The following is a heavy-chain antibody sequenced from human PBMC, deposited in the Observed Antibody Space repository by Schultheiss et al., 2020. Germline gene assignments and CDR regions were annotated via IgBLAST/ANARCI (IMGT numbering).Heavy chain of an antibody. CDR3: ARDYGYVWGSYEGADVCAFDI. D-gene: IGHD3-16*01. CDR1: GGSVSSGRHY. CDR2: IYYTGTT. J-gene: IGHJ4*02. Sequence: SATLSLTCTVSGGSVSSGRHYWSWIRQPPGKGLEWIGHIYYTGTTNYNPSLKSRVAISVDTSMNQFSLELNSVTAADTAVYYCARDYGYVWGSYEGADVCAFDIWGQGTLVTVS. V-gene: IGHV4-61*01.